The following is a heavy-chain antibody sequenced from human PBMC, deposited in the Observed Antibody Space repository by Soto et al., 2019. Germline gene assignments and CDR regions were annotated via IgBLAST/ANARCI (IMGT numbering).Heavy chain of an antibody. Sequence: QVQLQESGPGLVKPSQTLSLTCSVSGGSFSSDSFIWSWVRQFPGKGLEWIGYINYSGTTYYNPSLRSRIPISVDTSKNQSPLTLSSVTAADPAVYYCARDHKCDATDVWGQGTTVTVS. CDR3: ARDHKCDATDV. V-gene: IGHV4-31*03. D-gene: IGHD2-21*02. CDR2: INYSGTT. J-gene: IGHJ6*02. CDR1: GGSFSSDSFI.